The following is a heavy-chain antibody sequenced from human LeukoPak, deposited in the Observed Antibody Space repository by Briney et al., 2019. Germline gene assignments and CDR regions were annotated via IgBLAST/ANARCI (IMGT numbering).Heavy chain of an antibody. CDR2: ISSSGNTV. D-gene: IGHD3-22*01. CDR3: ARGNYYDSTGYYPGLFDY. Sequence: KSGGSLRLSCAASGFTFSDYYMSWIRQAPGKGLEWVSYISSSGNTVYYADSVKGRFTISRDNAKNSLYLQMISLRAEDTAVYYCARGNYYDSTGYYPGLFDYWGQGTLVTVSS. CDR1: GFTFSDYY. J-gene: IGHJ4*02. V-gene: IGHV3-11*01.